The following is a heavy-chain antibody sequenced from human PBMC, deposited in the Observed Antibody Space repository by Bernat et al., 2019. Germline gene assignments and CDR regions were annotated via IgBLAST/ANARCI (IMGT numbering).Heavy chain of an antibody. V-gene: IGHV4-34*01. CDR3: ARAKGLLWFRELLPNYFDY. CDR1: GGSFSGYY. J-gene: IGHJ4*02. Sequence: QVQLQQWGAGLLKPSETLSLTCAVYGGSFSGYYWSWICQPPGKGLEWIGEINHSGSTNYNPSLKSRVTISVDTSKNQFSLKLSSVTAADTAVYYCARAKGLLWFRELLPNYFDYWGQGTLVTVSS. D-gene: IGHD3-10*01. CDR2: INHSGST.